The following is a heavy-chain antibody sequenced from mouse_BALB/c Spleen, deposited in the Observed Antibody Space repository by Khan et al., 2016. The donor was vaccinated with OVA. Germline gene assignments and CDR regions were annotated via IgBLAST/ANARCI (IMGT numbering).Heavy chain of an antibody. CDR1: GFSLTNYD. D-gene: IGHD1-1*01. V-gene: IGHV2-9-2*01. Sequence: QVQLKESGPGLVAPSQSLSITCTVSGFSLTNYDISWIRQPPGKGLEWLGVIWTGGDTNYNSAFMSRLSISKDNSKSQVLLKMNSLQTDDTAIYYCVRRGHYYGSFYWYFDVWGAGTTVTVSS. CDR2: IWTGGDT. J-gene: IGHJ1*01. CDR3: VRRGHYYGSFYWYFDV.